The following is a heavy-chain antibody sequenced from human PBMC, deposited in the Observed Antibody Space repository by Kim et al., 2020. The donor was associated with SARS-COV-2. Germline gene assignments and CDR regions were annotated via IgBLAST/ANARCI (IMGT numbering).Heavy chain of an antibody. D-gene: IGHD3-10*01. CDR2: INPSGGST. V-gene: IGHV1-46*01. CDR3: ARGPEVNSMVRGVIAY. Sequence: ASVKVSCKASGYTFTSYYMHWVRQAPGQGLEWMGIINPSGGSTSYAQKFRGRVTMTRDTSTSTVYMELSSLRSEDTAVYYCARGPEVNSMVRGVIAYWGQGTLVTVSS. CDR1: GYTFTSYY. J-gene: IGHJ4*02.